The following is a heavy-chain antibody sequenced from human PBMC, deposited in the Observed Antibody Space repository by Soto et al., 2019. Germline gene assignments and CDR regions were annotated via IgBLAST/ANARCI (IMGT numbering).Heavy chain of an antibody. J-gene: IGHJ4*02. V-gene: IGHV1-8*01. CDR3: ASSTNDYGDRH. CDR2: MNPDSGNT. D-gene: IGHD4-17*01. CDR1: GYTFTSYD. Sequence: QVQLVQSGAEVKKPGASVKVSCKASGYTFTSYDIYWVRQATGQGLEWMGWMNPDSGNTGYAQKFQGRVTMTRNTSMSTAYMELSSLRSEDTAVYYCASSTNDYGDRHWGQGTLVTVSS.